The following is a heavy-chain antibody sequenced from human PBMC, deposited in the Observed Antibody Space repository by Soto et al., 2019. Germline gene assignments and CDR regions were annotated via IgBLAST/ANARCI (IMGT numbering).Heavy chain of an antibody. D-gene: IGHD3-3*01. V-gene: IGHV3-23*01. J-gene: IGHJ4*02. CDR3: AKGQPPTYYDFWSGYSGLDYFDY. Sequence: GGSLRLSCAASGFTFSSYAMSWVRQAPGKGLEWVSAISGSGGSTYYADSVKGRFTIFRDNSKNTLYLQMNSLRAEDTAVYYCAKGQPPTYYDFWSGYSGLDYFDYWGQGTLVTVSS. CDR1: GFTFSSYA. CDR2: ISGSGGST.